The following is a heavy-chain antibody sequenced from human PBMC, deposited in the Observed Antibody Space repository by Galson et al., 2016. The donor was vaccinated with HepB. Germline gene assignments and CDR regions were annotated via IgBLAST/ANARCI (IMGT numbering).Heavy chain of an antibody. CDR1: GFTFSSYG. D-gene: IGHD6-19*01. Sequence: SLRLSCAASGFTFSSYGMHWVRQAPGKGLEWVAVLWHDGSYKNYAEALKGRFTISRDNSKNTLYLQMNSLRAEDTAVYYCAKDTRYSRGWYLPRSGRDAWGQGTLVTVSS. CDR2: LWHDGSYK. CDR3: AKDTRYSRGWYLPRSGRDA. J-gene: IGHJ5*02. V-gene: IGHV3-33*06.